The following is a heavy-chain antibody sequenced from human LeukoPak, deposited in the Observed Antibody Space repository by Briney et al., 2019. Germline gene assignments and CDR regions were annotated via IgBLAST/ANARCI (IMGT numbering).Heavy chain of an antibody. V-gene: IGHV3-30*18. CDR1: GFTFSSYG. CDR2: ISYDGSNK. J-gene: IGHJ4*02. D-gene: IGHD6-19*01. Sequence: GGSLRLSCAASGFTFSSYGMHWLGQAPGKGLEWVADISYDGSNKYYADSVKGRFTISRDNSKNALYLQMNSLRAEDTAVYYCAKDRWEQWLDPDYWGQGTLVSVSS. CDR3: AKDRWEQWLDPDY.